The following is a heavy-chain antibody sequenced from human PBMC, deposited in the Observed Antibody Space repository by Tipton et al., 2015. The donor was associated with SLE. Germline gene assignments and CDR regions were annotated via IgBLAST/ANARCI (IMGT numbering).Heavy chain of an antibody. J-gene: IGHJ2*01. CDR3: ARGLGKWYFDL. CDR2: IWYDGSNK. D-gene: IGHD3-16*01. Sequence: SGFTFSSYGMHWVRQAPGKGLEWVAVIWYDGSNKYYADSVKGRFTISRDNSKKTLYLQMNSLRVEDTAVYYCARGLGKWYFDLWGRGTLVTVSS. V-gene: IGHV3-33*01. CDR1: GFTFSSYG.